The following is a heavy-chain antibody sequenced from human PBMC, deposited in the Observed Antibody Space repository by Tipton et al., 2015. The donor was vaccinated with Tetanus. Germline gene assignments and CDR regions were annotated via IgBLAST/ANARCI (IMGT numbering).Heavy chain of an antibody. CDR2: IHYSGST. D-gene: IGHD5-24*01. CDR3: ARGEDAYKTGNY. V-gene: IGHV4-39*01. Sequence: LRLSCIVSSGSISSSNYHWGWIRQPPGKGLEWIGSIHYSGSTYYKPSLKSRVTIPVDTSKNQFSLKLTSLTAADTAVYFCARGEDAYKTGNYWGQGTLVTVSS. CDR1: SGSISSSNYH. J-gene: IGHJ4*02.